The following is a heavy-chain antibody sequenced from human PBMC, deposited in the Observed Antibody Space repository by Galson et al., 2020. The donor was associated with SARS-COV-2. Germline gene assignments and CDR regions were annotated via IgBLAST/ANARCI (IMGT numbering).Heavy chain of an antibody. CDR1: GFTFSSYA. CDR3: ATLAYCGGDFYSDYFYY. V-gene: IGHV3-23*01. CDR2: ISGSGGST. J-gene: IGHJ4*02. Sequence: GGSLRLSCAASGFTFSSYAMSWVRQAPGKGLEWVSAISGSGGSTYYADSVKGRFTISRDNSKNTLYLQMNSLRAEDTAVYYCATLAYCGGDFYSDYFYYWGQGTLVTVSS. D-gene: IGHD2-21*02.